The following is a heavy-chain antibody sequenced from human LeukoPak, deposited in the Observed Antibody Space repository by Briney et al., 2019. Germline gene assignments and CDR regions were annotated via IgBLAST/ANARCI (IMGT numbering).Heavy chain of an antibody. CDR3: ARAAGSLRFLTQYYYYYMDV. CDR1: GYTFTSYG. D-gene: IGHD3-3*01. J-gene: IGHJ6*03. CDR2: ISAYNGNT. V-gene: IGHV1-18*01. Sequence: ASVKVSCKASGYTFTSYGISWVRQAPGQGLEWMGWISAYNGNTNYAQNLQGRGTMTTDTSTSTAYMELRSLRSDDTAVYYCARAAGSLRFLTQYYYYYMDVWGKGTTVTVSS.